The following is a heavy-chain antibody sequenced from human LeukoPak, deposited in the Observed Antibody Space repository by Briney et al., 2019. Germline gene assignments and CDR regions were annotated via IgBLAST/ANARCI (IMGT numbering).Heavy chain of an antibody. CDR3: ARQGLSYYGSGSYRFFDY. CDR2: IYYSGST. D-gene: IGHD3-10*01. V-gene: IGHV4-39*01. J-gene: IGHJ4*02. CDR1: GGSISSSSYY. Sequence: PSEPLSLTCTVSGGSISSSSYYWGWIRQPPGKGLEWIGSIYYSGSTYYNPSLKSRVTISVDTSKNQFSLKLSSVTAADTAVYYCARQGLSYYGSGSYRFFDYWGQGTLVTVSS.